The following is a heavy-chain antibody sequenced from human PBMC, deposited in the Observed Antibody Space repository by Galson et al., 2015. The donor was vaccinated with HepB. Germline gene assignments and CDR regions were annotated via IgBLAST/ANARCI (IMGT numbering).Heavy chain of an antibody. Sequence: SVKVSCKASGFTFNNYGISWVRQAPGQGLEWMAWISAYDGHTKFAEKFQARVSMTTDTSTRTAYMELRSLRSDDTAVYYCARARSSTCEGGMDVWGQGTMVTVSS. CDR1: GFTFNNYG. CDR3: ARARSSTCEGGMDV. CDR2: ISAYDGHT. D-gene: IGHD2-2*01. J-gene: IGHJ6*02. V-gene: IGHV1-18*01.